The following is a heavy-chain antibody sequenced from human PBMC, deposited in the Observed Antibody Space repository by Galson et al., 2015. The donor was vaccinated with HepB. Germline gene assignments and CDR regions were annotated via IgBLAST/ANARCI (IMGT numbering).Heavy chain of an antibody. CDR3: AAGGYCSSTSCQDWFDP. J-gene: IGHJ5*02. D-gene: IGHD2-2*01. CDR1: GFTFSSYA. Sequence: SLRLSCAASGFTFSSYAMHWVRQAPGKGLEYVSAISSNGGSTYYANSVKGRFTISRDNSKNTLYLQMGSLRAEDMAVYYCAAGGYCSSTSCQDWFDPWGQGTLVTVSS. CDR2: ISSNGGST. V-gene: IGHV3-64*01.